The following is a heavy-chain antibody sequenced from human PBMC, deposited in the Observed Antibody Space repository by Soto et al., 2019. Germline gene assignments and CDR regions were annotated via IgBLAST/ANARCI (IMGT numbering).Heavy chain of an antibody. CDR3: ARDLEEGSSGYTGEDAFDI. D-gene: IGHD3-22*01. V-gene: IGHV1-69*04. J-gene: IGHJ3*02. Sequence: GASVKVSCKASGGTFSSYTISWVRQAPGQGLEWMGRIIPILGIANYAQKFQGRVTITADKSTSTAYMELSSLRSEDTAVYYCARDLEEGSSGYTGEDAFDIWGQGTMVTVSS. CDR1: GGTFSSYT. CDR2: IIPILGIA.